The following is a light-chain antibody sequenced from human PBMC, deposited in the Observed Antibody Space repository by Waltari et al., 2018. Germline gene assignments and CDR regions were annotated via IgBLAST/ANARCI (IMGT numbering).Light chain of an antibody. V-gene: IGKV3-11*01. J-gene: IGKJ1*01. CDR1: QTVSTY. Sequence: IVLTQSPATLSLSPGERATLPCRASQTVSTYLAWFQKKPGQAPRLLIYDASNRAPGIPARFSGSGSGTDFSLTISSLEPEDFAVYYCLQRSLWPWTFGQGTKVAVK. CDR2: DAS. CDR3: LQRSLWPWT.